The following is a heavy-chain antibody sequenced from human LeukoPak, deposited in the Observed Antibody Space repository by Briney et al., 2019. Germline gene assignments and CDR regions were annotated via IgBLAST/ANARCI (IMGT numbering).Heavy chain of an antibody. CDR1: GFTFSTYA. Sequence: GGSLRLSCTASGFTFSTYAMNWVRQAPGKGLEWVAVISCDGSNKYYADSVKGRFTISRDNSKNTLYLQMNSLRAEDTAVYYCAKSRLRCSSTSCYYYYGMDVWGQGTTVAVSS. V-gene: IGHV3-30*18. J-gene: IGHJ6*02. CDR3: AKSRLRCSSTSCYYYYGMDV. D-gene: IGHD2-2*01. CDR2: ISCDGSNK.